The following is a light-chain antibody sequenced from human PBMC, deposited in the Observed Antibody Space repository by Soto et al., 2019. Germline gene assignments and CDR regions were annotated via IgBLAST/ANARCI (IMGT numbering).Light chain of an antibody. CDR3: SSYTSSKTWV. CDR2: EVS. Sequence: QSALTQPASVSGSPGQSITISCTGTSSDVGDYKYVSWYQQHPGKAPKLMIYEVSDRPSGVSNRFSGSKSGNTASLTISGLQAEDEADYYCSSYTSSKTWVFGGGTKLTVL. V-gene: IGLV2-14*01. CDR1: SSDVGDYKY. J-gene: IGLJ3*02.